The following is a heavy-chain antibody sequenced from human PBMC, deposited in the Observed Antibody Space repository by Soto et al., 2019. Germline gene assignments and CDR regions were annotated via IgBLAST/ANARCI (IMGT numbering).Heavy chain of an antibody. CDR2: TYYRSKWYN. D-gene: IGHD3-22*01. V-gene: IGHV6-1*01. Sequence: SQTLSLPCAISGDSVSSNSAAWNWIRQSPSRGLEWLGRTYYRSKWYNDYAVSVKSRITINPDTSKNQFSLQLNSVTPEDTAVYYCARVLNSWAIVGENWFDPWGQGTLVTVSS. CDR1: GDSVSSNSAA. J-gene: IGHJ5*02. CDR3: ARVLNSWAIVGENWFDP.